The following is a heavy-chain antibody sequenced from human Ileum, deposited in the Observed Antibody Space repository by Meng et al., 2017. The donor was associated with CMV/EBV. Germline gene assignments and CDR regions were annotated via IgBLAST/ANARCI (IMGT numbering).Heavy chain of an antibody. CDR2: ISDSGSAT. Sequence: SASGFTFSDHYMSWIRQAPGKGLEWLSYISDSGSATYFADSVKGRFTVSRDNAKNSLYLQLNSLRAEDTAVYYCAKAGSAWDFDYWGQGTLVTVSS. D-gene: IGHD6-19*01. CDR3: AKAGSAWDFDY. J-gene: IGHJ4*02. CDR1: GFTFSDHY. V-gene: IGHV3-11*01.